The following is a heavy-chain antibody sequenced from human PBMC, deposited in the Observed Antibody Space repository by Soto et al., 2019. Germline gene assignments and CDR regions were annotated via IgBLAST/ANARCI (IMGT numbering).Heavy chain of an antibody. CDR2: IYYTGTA. D-gene: IGHD6-13*01. Sequence: PSETLSLTCTVSGSPISSYYWGWFRQPPGQGLEWVAYIYYTGTATYNPSLASRVAISLDASKSQFSLNLRSVTAADTAVYYCARLGRREQLVLRYWGQGTLVTVSS. V-gene: IGHV4-59*08. CDR1: GSPISSYY. CDR3: ARLGRREQLVLRY. J-gene: IGHJ4*02.